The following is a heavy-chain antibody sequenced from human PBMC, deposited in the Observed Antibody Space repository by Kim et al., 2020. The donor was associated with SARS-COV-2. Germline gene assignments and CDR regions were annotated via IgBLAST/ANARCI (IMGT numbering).Heavy chain of an antibody. V-gene: IGHV3-48*02. Sequence: GGSLRLSCAASGFTFSSYSMNWVRQAPGKGLEWVSYISSSSSTIYYADSVKGRFTISRDNAKNSLYLQMNSLRDEDTAVYYCARGIPFGEWDYFDYWGQGTLVTISS. CDR1: GFTFSSYS. D-gene: IGHD3-10*01. J-gene: IGHJ4*02. CDR2: ISSSSSTI. CDR3: ARGIPFGEWDYFDY.